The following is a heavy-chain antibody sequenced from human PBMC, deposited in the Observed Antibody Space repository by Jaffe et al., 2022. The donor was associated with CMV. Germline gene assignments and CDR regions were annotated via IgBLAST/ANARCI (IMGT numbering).Heavy chain of an antibody. Sequence: QVTLRESGPALLKPTQTLTLTCTFSGFSLSTSGMCVTWIRQPPGKALEWLARIDWDDDKYYSTSLRTRLTISKDTSKNQVVLTMTNMDPVDTATYYCARLTTRNPHDALDIWGQGTMVTVSS. D-gene: IGHD1-1*01. CDR3: ARLTTRNPHDALDI. J-gene: IGHJ3*02. CDR2: IDWDDDK. V-gene: IGHV2-70*15. CDR1: GFSLSTSGMC.